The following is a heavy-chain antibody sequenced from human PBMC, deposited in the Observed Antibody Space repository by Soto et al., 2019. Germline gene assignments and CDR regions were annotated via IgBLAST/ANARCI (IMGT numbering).Heavy chain of an antibody. D-gene: IGHD3-10*01. V-gene: IGHV4-31*03. CDR2: IYYSGST. J-gene: IGHJ4*02. CDR3: ARVYTVAGSGSYYPLFDY. CDR1: GGSISSGGYY. Sequence: PSETLSLTCTVSGGSISSGGYYWSWIRQHPGKGLEWIGYIYYSGSTYYNPSLKSRVTISVDTSKNQFSLKLSSVTAADTAVYYCARVYTVAGSGSYYPLFDYWGQGTLVTVS.